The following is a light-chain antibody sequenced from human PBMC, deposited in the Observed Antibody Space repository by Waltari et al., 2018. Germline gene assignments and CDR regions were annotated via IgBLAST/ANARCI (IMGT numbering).Light chain of an antibody. CDR3: QQYDDYPWT. CDR1: QGISNN. J-gene: IGKJ1*01. CDR2: GAS. Sequence: DIQMTQSPASLSAFVGDRVTITCRVSQGISNNLAWFQHKPGKAPKCLIYGASTLESGVPSRFSVSGSGTDFTLTISSLQPDDFATYFCQQYDDYPWTFGQGTKVDLK. V-gene: IGKV1-16*01.